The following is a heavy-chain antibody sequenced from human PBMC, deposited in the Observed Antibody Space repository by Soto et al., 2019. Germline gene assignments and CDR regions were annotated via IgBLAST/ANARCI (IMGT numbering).Heavy chain of an antibody. J-gene: IGHJ5*02. CDR2: ISVYNGNT. CDR1: GYTFISYG. CDR3: ARAVHYYGSGSYFWFDP. Sequence: ASLKVSCKASGYTFISYGISWVRQAPGQGLEWMGWISVYNGNTNYAQKLQGRVTMTTDTSTSTAYMELRSLRSDDTAVYYCARAVHYYGSGSYFWFDPWGQGTLVTVSS. V-gene: IGHV1-18*01. D-gene: IGHD3-10*01.